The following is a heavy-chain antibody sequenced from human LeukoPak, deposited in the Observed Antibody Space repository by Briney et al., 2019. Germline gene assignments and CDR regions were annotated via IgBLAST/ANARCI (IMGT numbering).Heavy chain of an antibody. V-gene: IGHV3-23*01. CDR3: ARDDSSRLCDY. J-gene: IGHJ4*02. D-gene: IGHD6-13*01. CDR2: ITDTGGGT. CDR1: GFTFSSYS. Sequence: PGGSLRLSCAGSGFTFSSYSMNWVRQAPGKGLEWVSGITDTGGGTKSADSVKGRFTISRDNSKNTVYLQMNSLRDEDTAIYYCARDDSSRLCDYWGQGTLVTVSS.